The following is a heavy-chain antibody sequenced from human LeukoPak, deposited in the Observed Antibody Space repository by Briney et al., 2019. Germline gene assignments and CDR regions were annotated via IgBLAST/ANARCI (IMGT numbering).Heavy chain of an antibody. CDR1: GGSISGYY. CDR3: ARESGSMRWFDP. V-gene: IGHV4-4*07. J-gene: IGHJ5*02. D-gene: IGHD6-25*01. Sequence: PSETLSLTCTVSGGSISGYYWGWIRQPAGKGLEWIGRMSTSGNSNYIPSLVSRVTTSVDTSKNQFSLNLSSVTAADTAVYYCARESGSMRWFDPWGQGTLVTVSS. CDR2: MSTSGNS.